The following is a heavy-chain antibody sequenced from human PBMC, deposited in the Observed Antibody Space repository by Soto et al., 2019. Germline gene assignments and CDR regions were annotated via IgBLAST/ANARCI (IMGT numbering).Heavy chain of an antibody. Sequence: EVQLVESGGGLVQPGGSLRLSCAASGFTFGTYWMSWVRQAPGKGLEWVANINEDGSKNYYVDSVRGRFTISRDNAQKSLYLHMSSLRAEDTAVYYCAISGDVATVTDYWGQGTLVTVSS. D-gene: IGHD4-17*01. CDR1: GFTFGTYW. J-gene: IGHJ4*02. V-gene: IGHV3-7*01. CDR2: INEDGSKN. CDR3: AISGDVATVTDY.